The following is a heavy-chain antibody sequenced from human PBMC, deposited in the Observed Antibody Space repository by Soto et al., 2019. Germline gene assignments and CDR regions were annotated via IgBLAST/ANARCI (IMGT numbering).Heavy chain of an antibody. V-gene: IGHV3-30*18. J-gene: IGHJ4*02. CDR2: ISHDGGTK. CDR1: GFTFSNYG. D-gene: IGHD6-6*01. Sequence: QVQLVESGGDVVQPGRSLRLSCAASGFTFSNYGMQWVRQAPGKGLEWVAVISHDGGTKYYADSVKGRFTISRDNSKNSLYLQMNSLRAEDTAVYFCAKERDEYISSSFDDWGQGTLVTVSS. CDR3: AKERDEYISSSFDD.